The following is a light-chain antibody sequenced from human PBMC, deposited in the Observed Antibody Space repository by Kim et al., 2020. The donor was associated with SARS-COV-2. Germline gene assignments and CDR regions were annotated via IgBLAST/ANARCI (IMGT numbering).Light chain of an antibody. J-gene: IGLJ3*02. CDR2: VGTGGIVG. Sequence: CTLSSGYSKYKVDWYQQRPGKGPRFVMRVGTGGIVGSKGDGIPDRFSVLGSGLNRYLTIKNIQEEDESDYHCGADHGSGSNFVYVFGGGTQLTVL. V-gene: IGLV9-49*01. CDR1: SGYSKYK. CDR3: GADHGSGSNFVYV.